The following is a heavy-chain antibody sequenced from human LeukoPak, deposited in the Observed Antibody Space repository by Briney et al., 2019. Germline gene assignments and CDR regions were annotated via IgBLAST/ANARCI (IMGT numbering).Heavy chain of an antibody. V-gene: IGHV3-21*01. Sequence: GGSLRLSCAASGFTFSSYSMNWVRQAPGKGLEWVSSNSSSSSSEYYAGSVKGRFTISRDNAKNSLYLQMNSLRAEDTAVYYCASTISLVRGVIRYFDYWGQGTLVTVSS. D-gene: IGHD3-10*01. J-gene: IGHJ4*02. CDR1: GFTFSSYS. CDR2: NSSSSSSE. CDR3: ASTISLVRGVIRYFDY.